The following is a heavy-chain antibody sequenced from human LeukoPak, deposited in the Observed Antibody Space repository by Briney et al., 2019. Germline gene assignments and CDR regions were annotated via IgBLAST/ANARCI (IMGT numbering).Heavy chain of an antibody. CDR2: ISVYNGHT. Sequence: GASVKVSCKASGYTFTSHDIIWVRQAPGQGLEWMGRISVYNGHTNYAQNFQGRVTMTTDTFTNTAYMELRSLTSDDTAVYYCATSRLYNEDYWGQGTLVTVSS. J-gene: IGHJ4*02. CDR3: ATSRLYNEDY. V-gene: IGHV1-18*01. CDR1: GYTFTSHD. D-gene: IGHD3-10*01.